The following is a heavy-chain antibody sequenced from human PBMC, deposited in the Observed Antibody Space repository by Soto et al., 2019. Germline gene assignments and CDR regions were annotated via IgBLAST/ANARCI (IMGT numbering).Heavy chain of an antibody. V-gene: IGHV3-33*01. CDR1: GFTFSSYG. D-gene: IGHD2-2*02. CDR2: IWYDGSNK. Sequence: QLQLVESGGGVVQPGRSLRLSCAASGFTFSSYGMHWVRQAPGKGLEWVAVIWYDGSNKYYADSVKGRFIISRDNSKNTLYLQMNSLRAEDTAVYYCARELGYCSSTSCYKGYYGMDFWGPGTTVTVS. J-gene: IGHJ6*02. CDR3: ARELGYCSSTSCYKGYYGMDF.